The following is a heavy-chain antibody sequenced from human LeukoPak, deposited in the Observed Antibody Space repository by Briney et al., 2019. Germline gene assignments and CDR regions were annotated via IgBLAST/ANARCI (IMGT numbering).Heavy chain of an antibody. V-gene: IGHV4-59*12. CDR2: IYYSGST. Sequence: PSETLSLTCNVSGGSISSNYWSWIRQPPGKGLEWIGYIYYSGSTNYNPSLKSRVTISVDTSKNQFSLKLSSVTAADTAVYYCARESNYHGSGTGWFDPWGQGTLVTVSS. CDR1: GGSISSNY. J-gene: IGHJ5*02. CDR3: ARESNYHGSGTGWFDP. D-gene: IGHD3-10*01.